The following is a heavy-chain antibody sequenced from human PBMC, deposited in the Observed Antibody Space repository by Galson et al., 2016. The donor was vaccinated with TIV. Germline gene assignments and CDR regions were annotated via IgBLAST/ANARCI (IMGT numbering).Heavy chain of an antibody. D-gene: IGHD3-9*01. Sequence: SLRLSCAASGFTFSSYDMHWVRQAPGKGLQWVAVIWYDGNDKYYADSVKGRFTISRDNSKNTLYLQMNSLRVEDTAVYYCARDRKYYDIWTAGNSYYGMDVWGQGTAVTVSS. CDR2: IWYDGNDK. CDR3: ARDRKYYDIWTAGNSYYGMDV. CDR1: GFTFSSYD. J-gene: IGHJ6*02. V-gene: IGHV3-33*01.